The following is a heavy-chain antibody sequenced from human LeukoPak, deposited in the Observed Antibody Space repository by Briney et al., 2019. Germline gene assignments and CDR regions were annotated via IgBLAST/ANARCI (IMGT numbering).Heavy chain of an antibody. CDR3: ASSSGSPDY. CDR2: INHSGST. CDR1: GFTFSSYA. V-gene: IGHV4-34*01. Sequence: GSLRLSCAASGFTFSSYAMSWIRQPPGKGLEWIGEINHSGSTNYNPSLKSRVTISVDTSKNQFSLKLSSVTAADTAVYYCASSSGSPDYWGQGTLVTVSS. J-gene: IGHJ4*02. D-gene: IGHD3-10*01.